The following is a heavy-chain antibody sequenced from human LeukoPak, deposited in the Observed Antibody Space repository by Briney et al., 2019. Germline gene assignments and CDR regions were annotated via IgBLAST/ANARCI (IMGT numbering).Heavy chain of an antibody. D-gene: IGHD3-10*01. V-gene: IGHV4-4*07. CDR1: GGSISKDY. J-gene: IGHJ4*02. CDR2: IYTRGST. CDR3: ARGGTYGSGRNQHTTLDY. Sequence: SETLSLTCTVSGGSISKDYWSWIRQAAGKELEWIGRIYTRGSTNYNPPLKSRVTISLDKSKKPFSLNLNSVTAADTAVYYCARGGTYGSGRNQHTTLDYWGQGTLVTVSS.